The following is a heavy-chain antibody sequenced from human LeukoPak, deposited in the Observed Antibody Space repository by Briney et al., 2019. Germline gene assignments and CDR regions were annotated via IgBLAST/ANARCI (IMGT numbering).Heavy chain of an antibody. D-gene: IGHD2-15*01. CDR1: VYSFAANY. V-gene: IGHV1-2*02. CDR2: ISPHNGGT. CDR3: ARDHRIASDVALFDS. J-gene: IGHJ4*02. Sequence: ASVKVSFKTSVYSFAANYIHWVRQAPGQGLEWMGWISPHNGGTSFAQKFQGRVTLTGETSINTAFMELSSLASDDTAAYYCARDHRIASDVALFDSWGQGTRVTVSS.